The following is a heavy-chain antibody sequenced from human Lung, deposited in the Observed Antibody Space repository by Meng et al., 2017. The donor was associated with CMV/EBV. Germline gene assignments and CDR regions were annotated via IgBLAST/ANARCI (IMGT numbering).Heavy chain of an antibody. Sequence: GEXXKISCAASGFTFRNYAMSWVRQTPGMGLEWVSLIGGNGRNTDYAASVKGRFTISRDNSKSTLYLQMNSLRAEDTAIYYCATYDLLIGPDYWGQGTLVTVS. CDR3: ATYDLLIGPDY. J-gene: IGHJ4*02. CDR2: IGGNGRNT. CDR1: GFTFRNYA. V-gene: IGHV3-23*01. D-gene: IGHD3-9*01.